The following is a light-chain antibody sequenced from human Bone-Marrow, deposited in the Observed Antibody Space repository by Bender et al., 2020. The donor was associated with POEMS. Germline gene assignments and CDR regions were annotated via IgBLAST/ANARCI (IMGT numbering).Light chain of an antibody. CDR3: QSADSSGTYPV. CDR1: VLAKKY. J-gene: IGLJ2*01. CDR2: KDS. V-gene: IGLV3-25*03. Sequence: SYELTQPSSVSVSPGQTARITCSGDVLAKKYVRWFQQKPGQAPVLLIYKDSERPSGIPERFSGSSSGTTVTLTIRGVQAEDEADYYCQSADSSGTYPVFGGGTKLTVL.